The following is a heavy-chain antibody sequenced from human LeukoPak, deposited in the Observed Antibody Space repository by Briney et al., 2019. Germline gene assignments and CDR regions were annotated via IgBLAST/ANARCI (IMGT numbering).Heavy chain of an antibody. V-gene: IGHV1-69*13. Sequence: ASVKVSCKASGYTFTSYDINWVRQAPGQGLEWMGGIIPIFGTANYAQKFQGRVTITADESTSTAYMELSSLRSEDTAVYYCGTAVSYNRYYYYMDVWGKGTTVTVSS. CDR2: IIPIFGTA. D-gene: IGHD1-26*01. J-gene: IGHJ6*03. CDR1: GYTFTSYD. CDR3: GTAVSYNRYYYYMDV.